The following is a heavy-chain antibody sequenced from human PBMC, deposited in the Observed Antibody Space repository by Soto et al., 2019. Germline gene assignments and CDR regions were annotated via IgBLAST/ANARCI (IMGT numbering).Heavy chain of an antibody. CDR2: ISSSSSYI. CDR3: ARDPNVEMATKGDY. V-gene: IGHV3-21*01. D-gene: IGHD5-12*01. CDR1: GFTFSSYS. J-gene: IGHJ4*02. Sequence: EVQLVESGGGLVKPGGSLRLSCAASGFTFSSYSMNWVRQAPGKGLEWVSSISSSSSYIYYADSVKGRFTISRHNAENSQYLEMNSLRAEDTAVYYCARDPNVEMATKGDYWGQGTLVPVSS.